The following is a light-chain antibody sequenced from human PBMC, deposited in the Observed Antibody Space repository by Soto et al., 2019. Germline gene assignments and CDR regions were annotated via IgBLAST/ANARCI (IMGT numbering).Light chain of an antibody. Sequence: QSVLTQPPSVSGAPGQRVTISCTGSDSNIGADHDVHWYQQLPGAAPKLLIYGNNNRPSGVPDRFSGSKSGTSASLAITGLPSDDEADYYCQSYDRSLSGCVFGTGTKLTVL. CDR3: QSYDRSLSGCV. CDR1: DSNIGADHD. CDR2: GNN. V-gene: IGLV1-40*01. J-gene: IGLJ1*01.